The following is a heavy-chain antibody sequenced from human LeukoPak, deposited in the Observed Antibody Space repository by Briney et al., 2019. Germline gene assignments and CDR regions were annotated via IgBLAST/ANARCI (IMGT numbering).Heavy chain of an antibody. V-gene: IGHV4-34*01. Sequence: WVRQVPGKGLEWIGEINHSGSTNYNPSLKSRVTISVDTSKNQFSLKLSSVTAADTAVYYCARSRLGIVVVPAATQFDYWGRGTLVTVSS. J-gene: IGHJ4*02. CDR2: INHSGST. D-gene: IGHD2-2*03. CDR3: ARSRLGIVVVPAATQFDY.